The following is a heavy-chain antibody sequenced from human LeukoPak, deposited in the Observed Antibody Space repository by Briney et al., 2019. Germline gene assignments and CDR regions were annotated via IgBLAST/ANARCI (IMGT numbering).Heavy chain of an antibody. D-gene: IGHD3-10*01. J-gene: IGHJ3*02. V-gene: IGHV4-59*13. CDR2: IYYSGST. CDR3: ARQGPAAGAFDI. Sequence: SETLSLTCTVSGGSISSYYWSWIRQPPGKGLEWIGYIYYSGSTNYNPSLKSRVTISVDTSKNQFSLKLSSVTAADTAVYYCARQGPAAGAFDIWGQGTTVTVSS. CDR1: GGSISSYY.